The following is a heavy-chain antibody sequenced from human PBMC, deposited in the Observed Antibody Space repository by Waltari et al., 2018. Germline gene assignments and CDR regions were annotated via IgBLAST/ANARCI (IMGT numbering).Heavy chain of an antibody. Sequence: EVQLVESGGGLVQPGESLRLSCGASGLTFSGYWMSWVRQAPGKGLEWVSNMSPDGSAKYYGDSVRGRFTVSRDNAQDSMYLHVNSLRAVDTAIYYCSINDAWSFRVWGQGTLVTVSS. J-gene: IGHJ1*01. CDR2: MSPDGSAK. V-gene: IGHV3-7*03. CDR1: GLTFSGYW. CDR3: SINDAWSFRV. D-gene: IGHD1-26*01.